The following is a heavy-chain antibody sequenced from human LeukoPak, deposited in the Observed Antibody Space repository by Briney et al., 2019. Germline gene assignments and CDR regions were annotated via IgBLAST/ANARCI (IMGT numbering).Heavy chain of an antibody. Sequence: PGESLKIFCKGSGYTFSDYYMSWIRQAPGKGLEWVSYISSSGSTIYYADSVKGRFTISRDNAKNSLYLQMNSLRAEDTAVYYCAREKDYYGSGSYLGFWGQGTLVTVSS. V-gene: IGHV3-11*04. CDR1: GYTFSDYY. CDR3: AREKDYYGSGSYLGF. CDR2: ISSSGSTI. J-gene: IGHJ4*02. D-gene: IGHD3-10*01.